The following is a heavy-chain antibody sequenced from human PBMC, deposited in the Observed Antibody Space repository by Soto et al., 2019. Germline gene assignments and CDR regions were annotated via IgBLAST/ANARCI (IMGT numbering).Heavy chain of an antibody. CDR1: GFTFSSYW. CDR2: IKTDGSLT. D-gene: IGHD3-10*01. V-gene: IGHV3-74*03. Sequence: EAQLLQSGGGLVQPGGSMRLSCTASGFTFSSYWMHWVRQAPGKGLVWVSSIKTDGSLTPYADSVKGRFTISRDNAKNTAYLQMNSLRAEDTAVYYWARDEGVPMDRGYDNWGQGTLVAVSS. J-gene: IGHJ4*02. CDR3: ARDEGVPMDRGYDN.